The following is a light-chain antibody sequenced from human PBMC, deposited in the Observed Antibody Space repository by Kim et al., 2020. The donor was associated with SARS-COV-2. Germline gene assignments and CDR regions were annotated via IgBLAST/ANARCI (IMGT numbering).Light chain of an antibody. Sequence: GRRVTMSCSGNTPNIGSNTVNWYQQLPGMAPRLLIYANNQRPSGVPDRFSGSKSGTSASLAISRLQSEDEADYYCAAWDDTPNDYVFGSGTKVTVL. CDR2: ANN. CDR3: AAWDDTPNDYV. J-gene: IGLJ1*01. V-gene: IGLV1-44*01. CDR1: TPNIGSNT.